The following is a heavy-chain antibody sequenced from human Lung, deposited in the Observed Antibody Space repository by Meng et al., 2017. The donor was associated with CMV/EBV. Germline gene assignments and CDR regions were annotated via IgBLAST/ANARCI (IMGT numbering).Heavy chain of an antibody. D-gene: IGHD3-9*01. CDR3: ARKASWLLSLDY. Sequence: SETXSLXCAVSGDSISNSNWWTWVRQPPGKGLEWIGEIYHSGTTNYNPSLKSRVTISVNKSNKQFSLMLTSVTVADTAVYYCARKASWLLSLDYWGPGTLVTFSS. V-gene: IGHV4-4*02. J-gene: IGHJ4*02. CDR2: IYHSGTT. CDR1: GDSISNSNW.